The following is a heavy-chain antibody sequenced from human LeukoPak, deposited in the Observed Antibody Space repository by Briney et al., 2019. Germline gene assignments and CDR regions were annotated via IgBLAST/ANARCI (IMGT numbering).Heavy chain of an antibody. V-gene: IGHV3-53*01. CDR3: ARSGIGWFDF. Sequence: GGSLRPSCAASGFTVSNNFMSWVRRTPGKGLEWVSVSYGDGSTYYADSVKGRFTISRDNSKNTLSLQMNRLRAEDTDMYPGARSGIGWFDFWGKGTLVTVSS. D-gene: IGHD6-19*01. CDR2: SYGDGST. CDR1: GFTVSNNF. J-gene: IGHJ4*02.